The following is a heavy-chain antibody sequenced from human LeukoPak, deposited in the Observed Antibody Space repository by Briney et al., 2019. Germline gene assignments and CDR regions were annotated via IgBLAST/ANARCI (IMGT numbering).Heavy chain of an antibody. Sequence: SQTLSLTCTVSGGFISSDSYYWSWSRQPAGKGLEWIGSIYHSGSTYYNPSLKSRVTISVDTSKNQFSLKLSSVTAADTAVYYCAGSSGWGVNFDYWGQGTLVTVSS. CDR3: AGSSGWGVNFDY. J-gene: IGHJ4*02. CDR2: IYHSGST. V-gene: IGHV4-61*02. CDR1: GGFISSDSYY. D-gene: IGHD6-19*01.